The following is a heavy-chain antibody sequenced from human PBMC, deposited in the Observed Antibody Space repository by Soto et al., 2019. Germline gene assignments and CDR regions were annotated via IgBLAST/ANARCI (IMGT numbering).Heavy chain of an antibody. CDR3: ARAPTDTRYDSSGYQSFYFDY. Sequence: PGGSLRLSCAASGFTFSSYLMSWVRQAPGKGLEWVANIKQDGSEKYYVDSVKGRFTISRDNAKNSLYLQMNSLRAEDTAVYYCARAPTDTRYDSSGYQSFYFDYWGQGTLVTVS. D-gene: IGHD3-22*01. J-gene: IGHJ4*02. CDR1: GFTFSSYL. V-gene: IGHV3-7*05. CDR2: IKQDGSEK.